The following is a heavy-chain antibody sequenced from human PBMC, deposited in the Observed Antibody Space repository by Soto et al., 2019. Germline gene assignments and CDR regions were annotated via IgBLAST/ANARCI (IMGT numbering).Heavy chain of an antibody. Sequence: QVQLVQSGAEVKKPGASVKVSCKASGYTFTSYGISWVRQAPGQGLEWMGWTSVYNGNTNYAQKLQGRVTMTTDTSTNTAYMELRSLTSDDTAVYYCARVYDFWSGYSNPFHYWGQGTLVTVSS. CDR1: GYTFTSYG. V-gene: IGHV1-18*01. CDR2: TSVYNGNT. D-gene: IGHD3-3*01. CDR3: ARVYDFWSGYSNPFHY. J-gene: IGHJ4*02.